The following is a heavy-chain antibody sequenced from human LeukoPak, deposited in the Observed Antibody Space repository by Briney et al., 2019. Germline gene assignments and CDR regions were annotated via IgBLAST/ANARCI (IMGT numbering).Heavy chain of an antibody. V-gene: IGHV3-74*01. Sequence: GGSLRLSCAASGFPFSTYWMDWVRQAPGKGLVWVTRINSEGTYTTYADSVKGRFTISRDNAKNTLYLQMDTLRAEDTAVYYCARARFKSDYWGQGTLVTGSS. CDR2: INSEGTYT. D-gene: IGHD3-3*01. CDR1: GFPFSTYW. J-gene: IGHJ4*02. CDR3: ARARFKSDY.